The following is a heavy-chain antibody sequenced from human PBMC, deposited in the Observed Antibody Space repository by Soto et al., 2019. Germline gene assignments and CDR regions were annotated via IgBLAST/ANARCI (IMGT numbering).Heavy chain of an antibody. V-gene: IGHV2-5*02. Sequence: QITLKESGPTLVKPTQTLTPTCTFSGFSLSTNGVGVGWIRQPPGKTLEWLALIYWDDDKRYSPSLKSRLTLIKDTSRTQVVLTMTNMDPVDTATYYCAHGRITGTILAFDYWGQGTLVTVSS. CDR1: GFSLSTNGVG. CDR3: AHGRITGTILAFDY. CDR2: IYWDDDK. D-gene: IGHD1-7*01. J-gene: IGHJ4*02.